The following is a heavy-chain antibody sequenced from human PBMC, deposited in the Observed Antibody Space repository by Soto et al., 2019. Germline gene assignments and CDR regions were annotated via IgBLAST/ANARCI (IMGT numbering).Heavy chain of an antibody. V-gene: IGHV3-48*02. Sequence: EVQLVESGGGLVQPGGSLRLSCAASGFTFSSYSMNWVRQAPGKGLEWVSYISSSSSTIYYADSVKGRFTISRDNAKISLYLQMNSLRDEDTAVYYCAREWNPLNWFDPWGQGTLVTVSS. CDR2: ISSSSSTI. D-gene: IGHD1-1*01. J-gene: IGHJ5*02. CDR1: GFTFSSYS. CDR3: AREWNPLNWFDP.